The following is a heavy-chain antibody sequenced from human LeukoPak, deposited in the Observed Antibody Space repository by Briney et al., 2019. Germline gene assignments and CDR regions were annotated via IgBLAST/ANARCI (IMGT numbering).Heavy chain of an antibody. CDR1: GFTFSCYS. D-gene: IGHD3-3*01. Sequence: PGGSLRLSCAASGFTFSCYSMNWVRQAPEKGLEWVSSISSSSSYIYYADSVKGRFTISRDNAKNSLYLQMNSLRAEDTAVYYCARDGSYDFWSGIDAFDIWGQGTMVTVSS. CDR3: ARDGSYDFWSGIDAFDI. V-gene: IGHV3-21*01. CDR2: ISSSSSYI. J-gene: IGHJ3*02.